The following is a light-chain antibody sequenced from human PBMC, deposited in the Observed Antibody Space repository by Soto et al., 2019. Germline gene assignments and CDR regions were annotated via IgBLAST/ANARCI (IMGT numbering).Light chain of an antibody. CDR3: QQSYSTPPET. Sequence: DIQMTQSPSSLSASVGDRVTITCRASQSIRSYLNWYQQKPGKAPKLLIYAASSLQSGVPSRFSGRGSGTDFTLTISSLQPEDFATYYCQQSYSTPPETFGQGTKVEIK. CDR1: QSIRSY. J-gene: IGKJ1*01. V-gene: IGKV1-39*01. CDR2: AAS.